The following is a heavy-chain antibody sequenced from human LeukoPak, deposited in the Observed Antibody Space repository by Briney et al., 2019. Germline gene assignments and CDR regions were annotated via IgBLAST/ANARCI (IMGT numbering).Heavy chain of an antibody. V-gene: IGHV4-31*03. CDR3: AGRDNCNAEVDY. Sequence: SPTLSLTCTVSGGSISSGGYYWRWIRQHPGKGLAWIGYIYYSGSTYYNPSLKSRVTISVDTSKNQFSLKLSSVTAADTAVYYCAGRDNCNAEVDYWGQGTLVTVS. CDR1: GGSISSGGYY. CDR2: IYYSGST. J-gene: IGHJ4*02. D-gene: IGHD1-20*01.